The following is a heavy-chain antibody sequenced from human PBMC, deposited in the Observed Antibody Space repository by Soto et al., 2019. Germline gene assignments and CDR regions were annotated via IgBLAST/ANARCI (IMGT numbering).Heavy chain of an antibody. CDR1: GGSISSYY. CDR2: IYYSGST. CDR3: ARRWGRSFDY. Sequence: QVQLQESGPGLVKPSETLSLTCTVSGGSISSYYWSWIRQPPGKGLEWIGYIYYSGSTSYNPSLKSRVPISVDTSKNQFSLKLSSVTAADTAVYYCARRWGRSFDYWGQGTLVTVSS. J-gene: IGHJ4*02. V-gene: IGHV4-59*08. D-gene: IGHD2-15*01.